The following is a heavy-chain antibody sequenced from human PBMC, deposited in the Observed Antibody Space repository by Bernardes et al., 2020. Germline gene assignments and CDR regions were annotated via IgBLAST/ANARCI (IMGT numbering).Heavy chain of an antibody. J-gene: IGHJ5*02. CDR2: IYWADDK. Sequence: GPTLVKPTQTLTLTCTFSGFSLSTSGVGVGWIRQPPGNALAWLALIYWADDKRYSPSLKSRLTITKDTSKNQVVLTMTNMDPVDTATYYCAHSITIFGVVTNNWFDPWGQGTLVTVSS. V-gene: IGHV2-5*02. CDR1: GFSLSTSGVG. CDR3: AHSITIFGVVTNNWFDP. D-gene: IGHD3-3*01.